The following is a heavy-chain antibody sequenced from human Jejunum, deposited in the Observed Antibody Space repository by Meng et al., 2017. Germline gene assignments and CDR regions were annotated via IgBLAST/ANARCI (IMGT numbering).Heavy chain of an antibody. J-gene: IGHJ4*02. CDR3: AREVYLDTAMIIDS. CDR2: IYYDGNT. Sequence: QVQLQESGAGLVKTSQTLSLTCTVSGGSLASVSHQLTWIRQPPGKGLEYIGYIYYDGNTNYSPSLKSRVSISIDTSKNQFSLRLNSVTAADTAVYYCAREVYLDTAMIIDSWGPGTLVTVSS. D-gene: IGHD5-18*01. CDR1: GGSLASVSHQ. V-gene: IGHV4-30-4*01.